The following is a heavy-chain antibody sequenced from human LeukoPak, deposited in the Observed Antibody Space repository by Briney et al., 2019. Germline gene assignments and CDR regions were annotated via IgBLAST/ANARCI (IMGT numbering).Heavy chain of an antibody. CDR2: INPSGGST. J-gene: IGHJ4*02. CDR3: ARDLHRIYYFDY. V-gene: IGHV1-46*01. CDR1: GYTFTSYY. Sequence: GASVKVSCKASGYTFTSYYMHWVRQAPGQGLEWMGIINPSGGSTSYAQKFQGRVTMTRDTSTSTVYMELSSLRSEDTAVYYCARDLHRIYYFDYWGQGALVTASS.